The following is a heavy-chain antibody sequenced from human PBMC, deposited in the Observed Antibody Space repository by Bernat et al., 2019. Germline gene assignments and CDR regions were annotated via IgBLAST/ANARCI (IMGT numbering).Heavy chain of an antibody. D-gene: IGHD2-15*01. J-gene: IGHJ4*02. V-gene: IGHV4-34*01. CDR3: ARASSDCSGGSCYSGADY. Sequence: QVQLQQWGAGLLKPSETLSLTCAVYGGSFSGYYWSWIRQPPGKGLEWIGEINHSGSTNYNPSLKSRGTISVDTSKNQFSLKLSSVTAADTAVYYCARASSDCSGGSCYSGADYWGQGTLVTVSS. CDR2: INHSGST. CDR1: GGSFSGYY.